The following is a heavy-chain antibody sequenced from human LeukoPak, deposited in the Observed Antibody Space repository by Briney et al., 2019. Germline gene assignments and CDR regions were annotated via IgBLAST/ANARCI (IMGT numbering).Heavy chain of an antibody. Sequence: SETLSLTCTVSGGSISSSTYFWGWIRQPPGKGLEWIGNVYYTGSTYHNPSLKSRVTISVDTSKNLFSLKLSSVTAADTAVYYRARYGSGSSDPPRAFDIWGQGTRVTVSS. J-gene: IGHJ3*02. D-gene: IGHD3-10*01. CDR3: ARYGSGSSDPPRAFDI. CDR1: GGSISSSTYF. V-gene: IGHV4-39*01. CDR2: VYYTGST.